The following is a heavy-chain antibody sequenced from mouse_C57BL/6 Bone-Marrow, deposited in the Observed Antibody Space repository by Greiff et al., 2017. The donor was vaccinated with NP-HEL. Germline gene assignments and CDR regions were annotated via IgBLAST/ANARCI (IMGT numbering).Heavy chain of an antibody. CDR3: AFYSNHLFAY. V-gene: IGHV1-4*01. D-gene: IGHD2-5*01. Sequence: VKLVESGAELARPGASVKMSCKASGYTFTSYTMHWVKQRPGQGLEWIGYINPSSGYTKYNQKFKDKATLTADKSSSTAYMQLSSLTSEDSAVYYCAFYSNHLFAYWGQGTLVTVSA. CDR1: GYTFTSYT. J-gene: IGHJ3*01. CDR2: INPSSGYT.